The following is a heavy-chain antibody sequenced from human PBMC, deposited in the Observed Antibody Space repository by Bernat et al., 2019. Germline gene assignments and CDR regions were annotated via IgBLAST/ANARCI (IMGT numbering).Heavy chain of an antibody. D-gene: IGHD6-19*01. Sequence: EVQLVESGGDLVEPGGSLRLSCAASGFTFTNAWMNWVRQAPGKGLEWVSRIRTKTEGETTDYAAPVKGRFTISRDDSKNTLYLQMNSLKTEDTGVYYCTTGAGSGWPLAYWGQGTLVTVSS. CDR3: TTGAGSGWPLAY. V-gene: IGHV3-15*07. CDR1: GFTFTNAW. CDR2: IRTKTEGETT. J-gene: IGHJ4*02.